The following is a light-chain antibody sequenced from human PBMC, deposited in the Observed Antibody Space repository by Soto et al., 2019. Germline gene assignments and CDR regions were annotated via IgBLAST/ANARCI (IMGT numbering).Light chain of an antibody. J-gene: IGLJ1*01. CDR1: SSDVGGYNY. V-gene: IGLV2-14*01. CDR2: DVS. Sequence: QSVLTQPASVSGSPGQSITISCTGTSSDVGGYNYVSWYQQHPGKAPKLMIYDVSNRPSGVSNRFSGSKSGNTASLTISGLQAEDEADYYCSSYTSRSTLGVLGTGTKVTVL. CDR3: SSYTSRSTLGV.